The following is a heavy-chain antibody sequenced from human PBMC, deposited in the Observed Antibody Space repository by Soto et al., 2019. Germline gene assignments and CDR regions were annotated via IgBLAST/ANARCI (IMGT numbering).Heavy chain of an antibody. D-gene: IGHD1-26*01. J-gene: IGHJ4*02. CDR3: ARRGSGSYYDY. CDR1: GFTFSSYA. V-gene: IGHV3-23*01. Sequence: EVQLLESGGGLVQPGGSLRLSCAASGFTFSSYAMRWVRQAPVRGLEWVSAISGSGGSTYYADSVKGRFTISRDNSKNTLYLQMNSLRAEDTAVYYCARRGSGSYYDYWGQGTLVTVPS. CDR2: ISGSGGST.